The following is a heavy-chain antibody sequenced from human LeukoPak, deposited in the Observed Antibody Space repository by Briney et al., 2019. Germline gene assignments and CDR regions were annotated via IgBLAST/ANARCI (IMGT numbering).Heavy chain of an antibody. CDR2: VTYNGGKT. V-gene: IGHV3-23*01. Sequence: GGSLRLSSAASGFTFSSYAMTWVRQAPGKGLEWVSDVTYNGGKTYYADSVKGRFTISRDNSKNTLYLQMNSLRAEDTAVYYCANGARWGQGTLVTVSS. D-gene: IGHD3-10*01. J-gene: IGHJ4*02. CDR3: ANGAR. CDR1: GFTFSSYA.